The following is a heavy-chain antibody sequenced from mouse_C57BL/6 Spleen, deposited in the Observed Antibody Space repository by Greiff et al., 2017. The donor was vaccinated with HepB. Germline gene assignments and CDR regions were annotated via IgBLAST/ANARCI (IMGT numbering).Heavy chain of an antibody. D-gene: IGHD1-1*01. CDR1: GFSLTSYG. J-gene: IGHJ1*03. CDR2: IWGGGST. Sequence: VQLQQSGPGLVAPSQSLSITCTVSGFSLTSYGVDWVRQPPGKGLEWLGVIWGGGSTNYNSALMSRLSISKDNSKSQVFLKMNSLQTDDTAMYYCAKRTVVGDWYFDVWGTGTTVTVSS. V-gene: IGHV2-9*01. CDR3: AKRTVVGDWYFDV.